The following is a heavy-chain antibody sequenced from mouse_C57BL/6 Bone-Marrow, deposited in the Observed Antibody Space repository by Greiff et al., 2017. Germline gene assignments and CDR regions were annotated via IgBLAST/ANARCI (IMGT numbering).Heavy chain of an antibody. CDR3: AITTETWFAY. Sequence: QVQLQQPGAELVKPGASVKLSCKASGYTFTSYWMHWVKQRPGQGLEWIGMIHPNSGSTNYNEKFKSKATLTVDKSSSTAYMQLSSLTSEDSAVYDCAITTETWFAYWGQGTLVTVSA. D-gene: IGHD2-4*01. J-gene: IGHJ3*01. CDR2: IHPNSGST. V-gene: IGHV1-64*01. CDR1: GYTFTSYW.